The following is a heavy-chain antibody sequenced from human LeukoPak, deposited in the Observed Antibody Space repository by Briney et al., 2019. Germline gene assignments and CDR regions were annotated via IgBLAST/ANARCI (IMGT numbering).Heavy chain of an antibody. J-gene: IGHJ4*02. CDR2: IYAGGRS. D-gene: IGHD6-19*01. Sequence: SETLSLTCTVSGGSISSGSHYWNWIRQPAGKGLEWIGRIYAGGRSNYNPSLRGRVTISVDTSKNQFSLRLSSVTATDTGVYYCASDHSGWLGLGYWGQGTLVSVSS. CDR3: ASDHSGWLGLGY. CDR1: GGSISSGSHY. V-gene: IGHV4-61*02.